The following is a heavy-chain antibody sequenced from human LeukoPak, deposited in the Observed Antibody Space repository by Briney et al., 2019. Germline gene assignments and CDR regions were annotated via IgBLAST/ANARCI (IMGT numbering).Heavy chain of an antibody. V-gene: IGHV4-34*01. CDR3: ARSSAGEWTYYYYYMDV. D-gene: IGHD3-10*01. CDR1: GGSFSGYY. Sequence: PSETLSLTCAVYGGSFSGYYWSWIRQPPGKGLEWIGEINHSGSTNYNPSLKSRVTISVDTSKNQFSLKLSSVTAADTAVYYCARSSAGEWTYYYYYMDVWGKGTTVTVSS. CDR2: INHSGST. J-gene: IGHJ6*03.